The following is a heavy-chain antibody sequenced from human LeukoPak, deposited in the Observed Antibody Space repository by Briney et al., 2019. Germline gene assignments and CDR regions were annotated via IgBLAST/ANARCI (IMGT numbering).Heavy chain of an antibody. D-gene: IGHD3-10*01. CDR1: GFTFSTYA. J-gene: IGHJ4*02. Sequence: GRSLRLSCAASGFTFSTYAMHWVLQAPGKGLEWVAIVSYDGTKKDYADSVKGRFSISRDNSKNTLYLQMNSLRAEDTAIYYCAKDNIAQGSGSYLDYWGQGALVTVSS. CDR3: AKDNIAQGSGSYLDY. V-gene: IGHV3-30*18. CDR2: VSYDGTKK.